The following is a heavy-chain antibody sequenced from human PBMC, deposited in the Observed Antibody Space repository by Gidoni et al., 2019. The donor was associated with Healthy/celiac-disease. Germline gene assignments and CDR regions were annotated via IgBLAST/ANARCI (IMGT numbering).Heavy chain of an antibody. CDR1: GYTFPSYY. CDR2: IHPSGGST. Sequence: VQLVQSGAAVKKPGASVKVSCKASGYTFPSYYMHWVRQAPGQGLEWMGIIHPSGGSTSYAQKFQGRVTMTRDTSTSTVYMELSSRRSEDTAVYDCARGLEAPLYDDMLTARWDYWGQGTLVTVSA. J-gene: IGHJ4*02. D-gene: IGHD3-9*01. V-gene: IGHV1-46*01. CDR3: ARGLEAPLYDDMLTARWDY.